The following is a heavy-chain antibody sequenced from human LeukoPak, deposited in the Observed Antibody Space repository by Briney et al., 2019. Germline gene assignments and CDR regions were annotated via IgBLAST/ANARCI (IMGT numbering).Heavy chain of an antibody. D-gene: IGHD4-23*01. CDR1: GFTFSSYW. J-gene: IGHJ4*02. Sequence: GGSLRLSCAASGFTFSSYWMSWVRQAPGKGLEWVTHINQRGTDKYYVDSVRGRFTISRDNAKNSLYLQMNSLRAEDTAVYYCAANGGPFDFWGQGTLVTVSS. V-gene: IGHV3-7*05. CDR2: INQRGTDK. CDR3: AANGGPFDF.